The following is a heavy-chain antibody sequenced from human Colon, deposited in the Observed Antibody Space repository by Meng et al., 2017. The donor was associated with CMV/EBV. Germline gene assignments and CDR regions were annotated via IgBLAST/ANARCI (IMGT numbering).Heavy chain of an antibody. CDR3: ARGRRRDGYKS. J-gene: IGHJ4*02. D-gene: IGHD5-24*01. CDR1: GGSFSGYY. Sequence: SLACAFSGGSFSGYYWSWIRQPPGEGLEWIGEINHSGSTNYNPSLKSRVTISVDTSKNQFSLKLSSVTAADTAVYYCARGRRRDGYKSWGQGTLVTVSS. V-gene: IGHV4-34*01. CDR2: INHSGST.